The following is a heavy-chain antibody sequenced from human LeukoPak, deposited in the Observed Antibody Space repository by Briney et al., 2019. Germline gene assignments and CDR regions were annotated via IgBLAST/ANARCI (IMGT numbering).Heavy chain of an antibody. CDR2: ISSSGTTT. D-gene: IGHD1-1*01. J-gene: IGHJ4*02. V-gene: IGHV3-23*01. Sequence: GGTLRLSRAASGFTLKKYAMSWGRHGPGKGLEWGSTISSSGTTTYYADSVRGRFTVSRDNSKNTLYLHMNSLRAEDTAVYYCAKGGAAGTVRYCDYWGQGTLVTVSS. CDR1: GFTLKKYA. CDR3: AKGGAAGTVRYCDY.